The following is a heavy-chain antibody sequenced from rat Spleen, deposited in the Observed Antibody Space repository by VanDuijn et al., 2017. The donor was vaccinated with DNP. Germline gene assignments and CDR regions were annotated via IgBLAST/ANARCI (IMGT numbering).Heavy chain of an antibody. CDR2: ISTGGGNT. J-gene: IGHJ3*01. V-gene: IGHV5S13*01. CDR1: GFTFSNYG. D-gene: IGHD4-3*01. CDR3: TTHIPNSGYGRFAY. Sequence: EVQLMESGGGLVQPGRSLKLSCAASGFTFSNYGMAWVRQAPTKGLDWVASISTGGGNTYYRDSVKGRFTISRDNAKNTQDLQMDSLRSEDTATYYCTTHIPNSGYGRFAYWGQGTLVTVSS.